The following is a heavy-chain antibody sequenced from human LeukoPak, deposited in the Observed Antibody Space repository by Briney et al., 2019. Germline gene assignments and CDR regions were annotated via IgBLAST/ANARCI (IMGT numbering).Heavy chain of an antibody. Sequence: ASVKVSCKASGYTFTGYYMHWVRQAPGQGLEWMGWINPNSGGTNYAQKFQGRVTMTRDTSISTANMELSRLRSDDTAVYYCARNRGYYSSPSYYSRGYNWFDPWGQGTLVTVSS. V-gene: IGHV1-2*02. CDR2: INPNSGGT. D-gene: IGHD2-2*02. J-gene: IGHJ5*02. CDR3: ARNRGYYSSPSYYSRGYNWFDP. CDR1: GYTFTGYY.